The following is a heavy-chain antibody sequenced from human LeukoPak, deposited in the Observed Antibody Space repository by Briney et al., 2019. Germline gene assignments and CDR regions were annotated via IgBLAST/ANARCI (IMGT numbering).Heavy chain of an antibody. V-gene: IGHV1-24*01. J-gene: IGHJ6*03. D-gene: IGHD2-8*01. CDR3: ATAAGRKWSDYYYYMDV. Sequence: ASVKVSCKVSGYTLTELSMHWVRQAPGKGLEWMGGLDPEDGETIYAQKFQGRVTMTEDTSTDTAYMELSSLRSEDTAVYYCATAAGRKWSDYYYYMDVWGKGTTVTVSS. CDR1: GYTLTELS. CDR2: LDPEDGET.